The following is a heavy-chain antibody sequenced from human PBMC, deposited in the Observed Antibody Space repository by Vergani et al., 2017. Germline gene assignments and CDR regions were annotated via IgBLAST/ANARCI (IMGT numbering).Heavy chain of an antibody. CDR3: ARGHGYSYGLYYYYYMDV. D-gene: IGHD5-18*01. CDR1: NDSVSNTFYY. J-gene: IGHJ6*03. V-gene: IGHV4-39*07. Sequence: QVQLQESGPGLVKPSETLSLTCTVSNDSVSNTFYYWGWIRQTPGKGLEWIGSIYYSGSTYYNPSLKSRVTISVDTSKNQFSLKLSSVTAADTAVYYCARGHGYSYGLYYYYYMDVWGKGTTVTVSS. CDR2: IYYSGST.